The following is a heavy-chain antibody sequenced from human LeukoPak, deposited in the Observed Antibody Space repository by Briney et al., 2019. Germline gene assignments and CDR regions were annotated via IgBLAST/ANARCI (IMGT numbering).Heavy chain of an antibody. CDR3: AREILEGGSWFDP. D-gene: IGHD3-3*01. J-gene: IGHJ5*02. V-gene: IGHV1-69*05. Sequence: SVKVSCKASGGTFSSYAISWVRQAPGQGLEWMGGIIPIFGTANYARKFQGRVTITTDESTSTAYMALSSLRSEDTAVYYCAREILEGGSWFDPWGQGTLVTVSS. CDR2: IIPIFGTA. CDR1: GGTFSSYA.